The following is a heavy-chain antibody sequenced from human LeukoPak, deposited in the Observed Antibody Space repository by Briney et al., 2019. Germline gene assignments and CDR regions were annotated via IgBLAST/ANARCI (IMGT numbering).Heavy chain of an antibody. J-gene: IGHJ1*01. D-gene: IGHD5-18*01. CDR3: ARDDRTVGTAMSFQR. CDR1: GYTFTDYY. V-gene: IGHV1-18*04. CDR2: ISGHNGDT. Sequence: ASVKVSCKASGYTFTDYYMHWVRQAPGPGLEWMGWISGHNGDTIEAQNFQGRVTLTIETSTTTVYMELRSLKSDDTAVYYCARDDRTVGTAMSFQRWGQGTLVIVSS.